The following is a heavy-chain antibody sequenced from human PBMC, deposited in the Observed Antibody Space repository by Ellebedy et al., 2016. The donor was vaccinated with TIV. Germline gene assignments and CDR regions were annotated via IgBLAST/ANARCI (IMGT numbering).Heavy chain of an antibody. V-gene: IGHV3-33*08. CDR1: GSTFSSYW. CDR3: ASWDFDY. Sequence: GESLKISCADSGSTFSSYWMTWVRQPPGTGLEWVAVIWYDGSIKYLADSVKGRFTISRDNFNNTLYLQMNSLRAEDTAVYWCASWDFDYWGQGTLVTVSS. CDR2: IWYDGSIK. D-gene: IGHD7-27*01. J-gene: IGHJ4*02.